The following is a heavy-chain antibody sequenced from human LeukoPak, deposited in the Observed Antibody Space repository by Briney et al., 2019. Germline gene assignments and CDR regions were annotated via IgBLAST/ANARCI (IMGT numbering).Heavy chain of an antibody. Sequence: GASVKVSCKASGYTFTSYDINWVRQATGQGLEWMGWMNPNSGNTGYAQKFQGRATMTRNTSISTAYMELSSLRSEDTAVYYCARGRMIRYGDYDYWGQGTLVTVSS. CDR2: MNPNSGNT. J-gene: IGHJ4*02. D-gene: IGHD3-16*01. V-gene: IGHV1-8*01. CDR1: GYTFTSYD. CDR3: ARGRMIRYGDYDY.